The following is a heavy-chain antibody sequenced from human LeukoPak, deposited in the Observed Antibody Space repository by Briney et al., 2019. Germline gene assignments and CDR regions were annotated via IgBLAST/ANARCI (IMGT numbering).Heavy chain of an antibody. V-gene: IGHV4-39*07. CDR2: IYYTGST. CDR3: TAEKNGSPHY. Sequence: PGGSLRLSCAASGFTFSSYAMSWVRQPPGKGLEWIASIYYTGSTYYNPSLKSRVTISLDMSKNEFSLTMSSVTAADTAVYFCTAEKNGSPHYWGQGTQVTVSS. D-gene: IGHD2-8*01. J-gene: IGHJ4*02. CDR1: GFTFSSYA.